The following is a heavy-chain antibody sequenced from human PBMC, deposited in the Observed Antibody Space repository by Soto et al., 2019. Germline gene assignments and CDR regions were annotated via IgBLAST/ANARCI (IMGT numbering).Heavy chain of an antibody. CDR2: ITSSTSYI. J-gene: IGHJ4*02. CDR3: ARMRGSYDFDY. D-gene: IGHD1-26*01. V-gene: IGHV3-21*01. Sequence: EVQLVESGGGLVKPGGSLRLSCAASGFTFRSYSMNWVRQAPGKGLEWVSSITSSTSYIDYADSVKGRFTISRDNAKNSLYLQMNSLRAEDTAVYYCARMRGSYDFDYWGQGTLVTVSS. CDR1: GFTFRSYS.